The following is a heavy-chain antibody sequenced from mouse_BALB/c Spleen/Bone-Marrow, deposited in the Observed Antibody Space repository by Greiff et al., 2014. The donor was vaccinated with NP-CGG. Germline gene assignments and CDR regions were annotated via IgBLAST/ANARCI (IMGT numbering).Heavy chain of an antibody. V-gene: IGHV14-3*02. D-gene: IGHD1-2*01. J-gene: IGHJ4*01. CDR1: GFNIKDTY. Sequence: VQLKDSGAELVKPGASVKLSCTASGFNIKDTYIHWVKQRPGQGLEWIGRIDPANGNTKYDPKFQGKATITADTSSNTAYLQLSSLTSEDTAVYYCAEITTAAYYVMDYWGQGTSVTVSS. CDR3: AEITTAAYYVMDY. CDR2: IDPANGNT.